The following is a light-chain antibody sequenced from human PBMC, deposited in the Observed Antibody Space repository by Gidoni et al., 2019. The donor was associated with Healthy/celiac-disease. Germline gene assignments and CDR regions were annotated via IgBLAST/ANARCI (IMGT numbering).Light chain of an antibody. V-gene: IGKV3-20*01. CDR2: GAS. CDR3: QQYGSSPQGIT. J-gene: IGKJ5*01. Sequence: EIVLTQSPGTLSLSPGERATLSCRASQSVSSSYLAWYQQKPGQAPRLLIYGASSRATGIPDRFSGSGSGTDFTLTISRLEPEDFAVYYCQQYGSSPQGITFGQGTRLESK. CDR1: QSVSSSY.